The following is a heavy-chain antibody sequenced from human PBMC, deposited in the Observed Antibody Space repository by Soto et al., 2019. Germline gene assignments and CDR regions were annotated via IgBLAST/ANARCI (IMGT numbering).Heavy chain of an antibody. Sequence: QVQLVQSGAEVKKPGASVKVSCKASGYTFTRSGISWVRQAPGQGLEWMGWINGYNGNTNYTQKFQGRITMTTDTPTSTAYMELRSLRSDDTAVYYCARMGDVPYYYYGMDVWGHGTTVIVSS. V-gene: IGHV1-18*01. CDR1: GYTFTRSG. CDR2: INGYNGNT. J-gene: IGHJ6*02. D-gene: IGHD3-16*01. CDR3: ARMGDVPYYYYGMDV.